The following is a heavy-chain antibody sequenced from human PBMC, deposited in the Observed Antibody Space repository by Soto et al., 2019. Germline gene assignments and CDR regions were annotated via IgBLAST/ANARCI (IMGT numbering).Heavy chain of an antibody. V-gene: IGHV1-69*01. CDR1: GGTFSKDA. D-gene: IGHD5-18*01. CDR3: TRVLGYTFEPGKTRYYAMDV. J-gene: IGHJ6*02. Sequence: QVQLVQSGAEVKKPGSSVTVSCKTSGGTFSKDAINWVRQAPGQGLEWMGLLIPVFGSPIYAQKFQGRIRINADESTSTAFRDLSSLRSEDTAVYYCTRVLGYTFEPGKTRYYAMDVWGQGTTVSVSS. CDR2: LIPVFGSP.